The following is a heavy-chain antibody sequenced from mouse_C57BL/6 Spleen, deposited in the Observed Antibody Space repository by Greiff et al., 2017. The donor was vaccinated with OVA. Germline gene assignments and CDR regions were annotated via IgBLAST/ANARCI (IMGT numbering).Heavy chain of an antibody. CDR1: GFNIKDYY. D-gene: IGHD2-2*01. CDR3: ASADYGCDCYAMDY. J-gene: IGHJ4*01. Sequence: EVQLQQSGAELVKPGASVKMSCTASGFNIKDYYMNWVKQRTEQGLEWIGRIDPEDGETNYAPKFQGKATLTADTSSNTAYLQLSSLTSEDTAVSSGASADYGCDCYAMDYWGQGTSVTVSS. CDR2: IDPEDGET. V-gene: IGHV14-2*01.